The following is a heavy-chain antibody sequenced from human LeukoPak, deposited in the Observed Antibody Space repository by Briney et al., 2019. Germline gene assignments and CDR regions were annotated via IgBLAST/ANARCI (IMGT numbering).Heavy chain of an antibody. CDR1: GGTFSSYA. Sequence: GASVKVSCKASGGTFSSYAISWVRQAPGQGLEWMGWINPNSGGTNYAQKFQGRVTMTRDTSISTAYMELSRLRSDDTAVYYCARDGIGWYCDYWGQGTLVTVSS. J-gene: IGHJ4*02. D-gene: IGHD1-14*01. CDR2: INPNSGGT. CDR3: ARDGIGWYCDY. V-gene: IGHV1-2*02.